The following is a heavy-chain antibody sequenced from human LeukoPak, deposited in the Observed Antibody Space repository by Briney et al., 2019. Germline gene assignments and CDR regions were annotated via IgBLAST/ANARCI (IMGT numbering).Heavy chain of an antibody. CDR3: ARVSHSSSYYYYYYMDV. J-gene: IGHJ6*03. Sequence: PSETLSLTCVVYGGSFSAYYWTWIRQPPGKGLEWIGEIHHSGSTNYNSSLKSRVTISVDKSKNQFSLKLSSVTAADTAVYYCARVSHSSSYYYYYYMDVWGKGTTVTVSS. CDR1: GGSFSAYY. D-gene: IGHD6-13*01. V-gene: IGHV4-34*01. CDR2: IHHSGST.